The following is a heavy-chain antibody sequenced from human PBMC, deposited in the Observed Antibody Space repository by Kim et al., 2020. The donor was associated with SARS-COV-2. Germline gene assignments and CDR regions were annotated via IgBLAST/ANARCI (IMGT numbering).Heavy chain of an antibody. Sequence: KYYADSVKGRFTISRDNSKNTLYLQMNSLRAEDTAVYYCAKGVANSYLDYWGQGTLVTVSS. CDR2: K. CDR3: AKGVANSYLDY. D-gene: IGHD1-26*01. J-gene: IGHJ4*02. V-gene: IGHV3-30*02.